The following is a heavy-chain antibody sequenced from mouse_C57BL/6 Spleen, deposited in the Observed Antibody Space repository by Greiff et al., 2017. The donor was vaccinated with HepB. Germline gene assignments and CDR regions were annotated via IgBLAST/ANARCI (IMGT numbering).Heavy chain of an antibody. CDR1: GFSLTSYG. J-gene: IGHJ2*01. CDR3: GSERTGSFDY. D-gene: IGHD3-3*01. CDR2: IWSGGST. Sequence: QVQLQQSGPGLVQPSQSLSITCTVSGFSLTSYGVHWVRQSPGRGLVWLGVIWSGGSTDKNAAFISRLSISKDNSTSQVFFKRSSLQADDTAIYYCGSERTGSFDYWGQGTTLTVSS. V-gene: IGHV2-2*01.